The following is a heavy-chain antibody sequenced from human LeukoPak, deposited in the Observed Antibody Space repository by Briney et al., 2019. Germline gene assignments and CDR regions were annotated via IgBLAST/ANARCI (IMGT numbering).Heavy chain of an antibody. CDR1: GFTFSSYA. V-gene: IGHV3-23*01. Sequence: PGGSLRLSCAASGFTFSSYAMSWVRQARGKGLEWVSAISGSGGSTYYGDSVKGRFTISRDNSNNTLYLQMNSLRAEDTAVYYCGKNRVKQFDYYWGQGTLVTVSS. CDR2: ISGSGGST. D-gene: IGHD3-10*01. CDR3: GKNRVKQFDYY. J-gene: IGHJ4*02.